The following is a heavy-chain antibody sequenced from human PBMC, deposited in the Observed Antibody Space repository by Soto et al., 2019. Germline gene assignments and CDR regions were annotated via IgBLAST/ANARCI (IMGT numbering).Heavy chain of an antibody. J-gene: IGHJ4*02. D-gene: IGHD6-19*01. Sequence: EVQLVESGGGLVQPGGSLRLSCAASGFTVSSNYMSWVRQAPGKGLEWVSVIYSGGSTYYADSVKGRFTISRDNSKNTLYLQMNSLRAEDTAVYYCARTPGYSSGWILFDYWGKGTLVTVSS. V-gene: IGHV3-66*01. CDR3: ARTPGYSSGWILFDY. CDR2: IYSGGST. CDR1: GFTVSSNY.